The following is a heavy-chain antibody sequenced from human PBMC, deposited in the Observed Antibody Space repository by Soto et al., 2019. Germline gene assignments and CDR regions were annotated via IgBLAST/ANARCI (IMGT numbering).Heavy chain of an antibody. CDR3: AMSEDVITPEGPIAFY. CDR2: IIPIIGKA. V-gene: IGHV1-69*02. J-gene: IGHJ4*02. D-gene: IGHD3-16*01. CDR1: GGTFSSYT. Sequence: QVQLVQSGAEVKKPGSSVKVSCKASGGTFSSYTFIWVRQAPGQGLEWMGRIIPIIGKATSAQNFQGRVTITADKSTSTANLELSSLRSEHTAVYYWAMSEDVITPEGPIAFYWGQGTLVTVSS.